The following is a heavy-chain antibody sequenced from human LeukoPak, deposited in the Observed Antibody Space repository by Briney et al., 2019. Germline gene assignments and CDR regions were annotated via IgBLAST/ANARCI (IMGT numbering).Heavy chain of an antibody. D-gene: IGHD6-13*01. CDR2: INAGNGNT. Sequence: ASVNVSCTASGYTFTSYAMHWVRQAPGQRLEWMGWINAGNGNTKYSQKFQGRVTITRDTSASTAYMELSSLRSEDTAVYYCARVKAAAAGTNYFDYWGQGTLVTVSS. V-gene: IGHV1-3*01. CDR3: ARVKAAAAGTNYFDY. CDR1: GYTFTSYA. J-gene: IGHJ4*02.